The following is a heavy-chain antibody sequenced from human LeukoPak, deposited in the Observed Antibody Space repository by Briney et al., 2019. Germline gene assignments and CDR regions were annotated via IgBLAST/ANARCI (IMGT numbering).Heavy chain of an antibody. CDR3: ATIAAAGTYSFDY. CDR2: INPNSGGT. CDR1: GHTFTGYY. D-gene: IGHD6-13*01. V-gene: IGHV1-2*02. J-gene: IGHJ4*02. Sequence: ASVKVSCKASGHTFTGYYMHWVRQAPGQGLEWMGWINPNSGGTNYAQKFQGRVTMTRDTSISTAYMELSRLRSDDTAVYYCATIAAAGTYSFDYWGQGTLVTVSS.